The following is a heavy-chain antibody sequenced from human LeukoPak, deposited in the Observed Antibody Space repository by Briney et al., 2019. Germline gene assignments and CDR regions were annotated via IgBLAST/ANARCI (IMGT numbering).Heavy chain of an antibody. V-gene: IGHV4-34*01. CDR3: ARSLEITIFGVVTDAFDI. CDR2: INHSGST. Sequence: PSETLSLTCAVYGGSFSGYYWSWIRQPPGKGLEWIGEINHSGSTNYNPSLKSRVTISVDTSKNQFSLKLSSVTAADTAVYYCARSLEITIFGVVTDAFDIWGQGTMVTVSS. D-gene: IGHD3-3*01. J-gene: IGHJ3*02. CDR1: GGSFSGYY.